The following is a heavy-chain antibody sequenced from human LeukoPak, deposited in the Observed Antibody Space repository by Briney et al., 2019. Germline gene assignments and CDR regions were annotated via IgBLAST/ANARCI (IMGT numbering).Heavy chain of an antibody. Sequence: SETLSPTCAVYGGSFNGYYWSWIRQPPGKGLEWIGEINHSGSTNYNPSLKSRVTISVDTSKNQFSLKLSSVTAADTAVYYCARRGTIHRGSWFDPWGQGTLVTVSS. CDR3: ARRGTIHRGSWFDP. D-gene: IGHD1-1*01. J-gene: IGHJ5*02. CDR1: GGSFNGYY. V-gene: IGHV4-34*01. CDR2: INHSGST.